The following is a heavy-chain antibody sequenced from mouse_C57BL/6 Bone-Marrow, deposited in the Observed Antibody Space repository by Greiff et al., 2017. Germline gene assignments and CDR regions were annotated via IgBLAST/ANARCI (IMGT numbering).Heavy chain of an antibody. CDR1: GYTFTSYW. J-gene: IGHJ3*01. CDR3: ARSKRLRWFAY. Sequence: VQLQQPGAEPVMPGASVKLSCKASGYTFTSYWMHWVKQRPGQGLEWIGEIDPSDSYTNYNQKFKGKSTLTVDKSSSTAYMQLSSLTSEDSAVYYCARSKRLRWFAYWGQGTLVTVSA. CDR2: IDPSDSYT. V-gene: IGHV1-69*01. D-gene: IGHD2-4*01.